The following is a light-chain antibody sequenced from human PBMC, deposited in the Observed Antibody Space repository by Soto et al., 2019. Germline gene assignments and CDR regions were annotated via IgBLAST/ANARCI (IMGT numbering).Light chain of an antibody. CDR1: QSISSW. CDR3: QQYETYPLT. CDR2: YAS. J-gene: IGKJ4*01. V-gene: IGKV1-5*03. Sequence: DIQLTQSPATLSASVGDRVTITCRASQSISSWLSWYQQKPGKPPQLLVYYASTVESGVPSRFSGSGSGTEFTLTISTLQPDDLATYYCQQYETYPLTFGGGTKVEIK.